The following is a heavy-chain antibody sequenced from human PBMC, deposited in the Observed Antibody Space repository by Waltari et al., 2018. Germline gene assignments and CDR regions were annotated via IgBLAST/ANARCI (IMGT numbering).Heavy chain of an antibody. J-gene: IGHJ6*03. CDR2: IYYSGST. CDR3: ARVAAAGNYYYYYYMDV. V-gene: IGHV4-59*01. CDR1: GGSISSYY. Sequence: QVQLQESGPGLVKPSETLSLTCTVSGGSISSYYWSWIRQPPGKGLEWIVYIYYSGSTNYNPSLKSRVTISVDTSKNQFSLKLSSVTAADTAVYYCARVAAAGNYYYYYYMDVWGKGTTVTVSS. D-gene: IGHD6-13*01.